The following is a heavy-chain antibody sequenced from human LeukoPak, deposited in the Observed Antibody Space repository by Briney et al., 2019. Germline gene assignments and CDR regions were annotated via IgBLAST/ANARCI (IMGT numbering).Heavy chain of an antibody. Sequence: GGCLRLSCAASGFTFSSYGMHWVRQAPGKGLEWVAVIWYDGSNKYYADSVKGRFTISRDNSKNTLYLQMNSLRAEDTAVYYCAKDYGYGDYGYYYYYMDVWGKGTTVTVS. CDR3: AKDYGYGDYGYYYYYMDV. J-gene: IGHJ6*03. CDR1: GFTFSSYG. V-gene: IGHV3-33*06. CDR2: IWYDGSNK. D-gene: IGHD4-17*01.